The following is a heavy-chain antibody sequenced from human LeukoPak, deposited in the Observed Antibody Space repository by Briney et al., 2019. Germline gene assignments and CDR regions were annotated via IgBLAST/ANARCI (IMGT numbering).Heavy chain of an antibody. V-gene: IGHV1-69*13. CDR3: ARDPGYNYGSRYWYFDL. Sequence: SVKVSCKASRGTFSSYAINWVRQAPGQGLEWMGGIIPIFGTANYAQKFQGRVTITADESTSTAYMELSSLRSEDTAVYYCARDPGYNYGSRYWYFDLWGRGTLVTVSS. CDR1: RGTFSSYA. CDR2: IIPIFGTA. D-gene: IGHD1-1*01. J-gene: IGHJ2*01.